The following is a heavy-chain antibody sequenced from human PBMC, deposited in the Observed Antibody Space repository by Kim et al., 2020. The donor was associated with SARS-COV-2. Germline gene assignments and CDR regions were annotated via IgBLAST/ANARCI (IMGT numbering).Heavy chain of an antibody. J-gene: IGHJ6*03. Sequence: YTPKFQGRVTMTEDTSTDTAYMELSSLRSEDTAVYYCAISSNYYYYYYMDVWGKGTTVTVSS. V-gene: IGHV1-24*01. D-gene: IGHD2-2*01. CDR3: AISSNYYYYYYMDV.